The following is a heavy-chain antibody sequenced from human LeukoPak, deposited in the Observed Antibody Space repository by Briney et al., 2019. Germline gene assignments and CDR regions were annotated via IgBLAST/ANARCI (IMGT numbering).Heavy chain of an antibody. CDR3: ARVGYSSSSGARL. J-gene: IGHJ4*02. CDR2: INPNSGGT. V-gene: IGHV1-2*02. CDR1: GNTFTGYY. D-gene: IGHD6-6*01. Sequence: GASVKVSCKASGNTFTGYYMHWVRQAPGQGLEWMGWINPNSGGTNYAQKFQGRVTMTRDTSISTVYMELSRLRSDDTAVYYCARVGYSSSSGARLWGQGTLVTVSS.